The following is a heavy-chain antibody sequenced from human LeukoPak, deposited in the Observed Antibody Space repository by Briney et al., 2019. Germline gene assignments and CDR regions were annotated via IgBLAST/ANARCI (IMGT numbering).Heavy chain of an antibody. CDR2: INHSGST. Sequence: SETLSLTCAVYGGSFSGYYWSWIRQPPGKGLEWIGEINHSGSTNYNPSLKSRVTISVDTSKNQFSLKLSSATAADTAVYYCARAVTFSLDYWGQGTLVTVSS. CDR1: GGSFSGYY. V-gene: IGHV4-34*01. D-gene: IGHD3-16*01. J-gene: IGHJ4*02. CDR3: ARAVTFSLDY.